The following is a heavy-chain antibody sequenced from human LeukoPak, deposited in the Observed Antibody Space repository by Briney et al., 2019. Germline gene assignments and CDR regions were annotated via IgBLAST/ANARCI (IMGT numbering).Heavy chain of an antibody. CDR2: ISYDGSNK. V-gene: IGHV3-30*18. D-gene: IGHD1-1*01. Sequence: GGSLRLSCAASGFTFSSYGMRWVRQAPGKGLEWVAVISYDGSNKYYADSVKGRFTISRDNSKNTLYLQMNSLRAEDTAVYYCAKALGRWTPRVNYYYYGMDVWGQGTTVTVSS. CDR3: AKALGRWTPRVNYYYYGMDV. CDR1: GFTFSSYG. J-gene: IGHJ6*02.